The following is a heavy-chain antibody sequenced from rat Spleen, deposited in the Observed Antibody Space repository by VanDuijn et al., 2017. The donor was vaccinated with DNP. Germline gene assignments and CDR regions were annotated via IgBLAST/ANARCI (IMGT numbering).Heavy chain of an antibody. D-gene: IGHD5-1*01. CDR1: GFAFSNYN. CDR3: TAELGGY. V-gene: IGHV5-7*01. Sequence: EVQLVESGGGLVQPGRSLKLSCAASGFAFSNYNMAWVRQAPKSGLEWVATISYDGSSTYYRDSVKGRFTISRDNAKSTLYVQMDSLRSEDTATYYCTAELGGYWGQGVMVTVSS. CDR2: ISYDGSST. J-gene: IGHJ2*01.